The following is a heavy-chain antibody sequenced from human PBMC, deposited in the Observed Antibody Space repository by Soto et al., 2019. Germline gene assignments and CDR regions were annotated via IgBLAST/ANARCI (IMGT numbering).Heavy chain of an antibody. J-gene: IGHJ4*02. CDR3: ARDLGGPGYCSSTSCQNDY. CDR1: GGSISSSNW. V-gene: IGHV4-4*02. CDR2: IYHSGST. Sequence: QVQLQESGPGLVKPSGTLSLTCAVSGGSISSSNWWSWVRQPPGKGLEWIGEIYHSGSTNYNPSLKSRVTISGDKSKNQFSLKLSSVTAADTAVYYCARDLGGPGYCSSTSCQNDYWGQGTLVTVSS. D-gene: IGHD2-2*01.